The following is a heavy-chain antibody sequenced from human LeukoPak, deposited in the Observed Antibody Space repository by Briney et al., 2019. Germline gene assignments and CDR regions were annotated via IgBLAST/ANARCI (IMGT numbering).Heavy chain of an antibody. Sequence: GGSLRLSCAASGFTFSSYAMHWVRQAPGKGLEYVSAISSNGGSTYYANSVKGRFTISRDNSKNTLYLQMGSLRSEDTAVYYCARDYGGNLIWGQGTMVTVSS. CDR2: ISSNGGST. V-gene: IGHV3-64*01. CDR3: ARDYGGNLI. D-gene: IGHD4-23*01. J-gene: IGHJ3*02. CDR1: GFTFSSYA.